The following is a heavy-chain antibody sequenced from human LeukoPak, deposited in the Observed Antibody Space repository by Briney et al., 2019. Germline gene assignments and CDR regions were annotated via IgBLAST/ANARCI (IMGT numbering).Heavy chain of an antibody. J-gene: IGHJ5*02. Sequence: GGALRLSCAASGFTFSDYYLSWIRQAPGKGLEWVSYISSSGSTIYYADSVKGRFTISRDNAKNSLYLQMNSLRAEDTAVYYCARVLSRTSCLHPWGQGTLVTVSS. V-gene: IGHV3-11*01. CDR1: GFTFSDYY. CDR2: ISSSGSTI. D-gene: IGHD2-2*01. CDR3: ARVLSRTSCLHP.